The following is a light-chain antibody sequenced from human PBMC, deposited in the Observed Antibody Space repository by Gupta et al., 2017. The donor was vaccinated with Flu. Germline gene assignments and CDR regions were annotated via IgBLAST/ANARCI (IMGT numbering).Light chain of an antibody. Sequence: VTPGEPASISCRSSQSLLHSNGYYYLDWFLQKPGQSPQLLIYLGSNRASGVPDRFRGSGSGTDFTLKISKVEAEDVGVYYCMQALQTPLAFGQGTKVEIK. J-gene: IGKJ1*01. CDR3: MQALQTPLA. CDR2: LGS. CDR1: QSLLHSNGYYY. V-gene: IGKV2-28*01.